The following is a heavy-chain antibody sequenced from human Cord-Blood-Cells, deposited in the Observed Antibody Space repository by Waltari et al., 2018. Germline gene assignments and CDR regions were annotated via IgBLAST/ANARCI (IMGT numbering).Heavy chain of an antibody. CDR2: INPNSGGT. J-gene: IGHJ4*02. CDR1: GYTFTGYY. V-gene: IGHV1-2*04. CDR3: ARVGEFESGGFDY. Sequence: QVQLVQSGAEVKKPGASVKVSCKASGYTFTGYYMHWVRQAPGQGLEWMGWINPNSGGTNYAQKFQGWVTITSDTSISTAYMELSRLISDDTAVYYCARVGEFESGGFDYWGQGTLVTVSS. D-gene: IGHD1-26*01.